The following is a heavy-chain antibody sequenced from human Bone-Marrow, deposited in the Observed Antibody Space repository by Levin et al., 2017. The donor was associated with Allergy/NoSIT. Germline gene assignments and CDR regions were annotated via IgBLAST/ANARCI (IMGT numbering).Heavy chain of an antibody. Sequence: PGESLKISCAASGFTFSSYGMHWVRQAPGKGLEWVAVIWYDGSNKYYADSVKGRFTISRDNSKNTLYLQMNSLRAEDTAVYYCARDPGTGYYYYYGMDVWGQGTTVTVSS. J-gene: IGHJ6*02. CDR2: IWYDGSNK. CDR3: ARDPGTGYYYYYGMDV. CDR1: GFTFSSYG. D-gene: IGHD3-10*01. V-gene: IGHV3-33*01.